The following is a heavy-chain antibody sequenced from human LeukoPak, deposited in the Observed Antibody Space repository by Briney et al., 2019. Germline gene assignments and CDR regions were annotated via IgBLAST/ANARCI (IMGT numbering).Heavy chain of an antibody. V-gene: IGHV3-30*03. J-gene: IGHJ6*02. Sequence: GRSLRLSCAASGFTFSSYAMHWVRQAPGKGLEWVAVISYDGSNKYYADSVKGRFTISRDNSKNTLYLQMNSLRAEDTAVYYCSGSYYNPDYNGMDVWGQGTTVTVSS. CDR2: ISYDGSNK. D-gene: IGHD3-10*01. CDR3: SGSYYNPDYNGMDV. CDR1: GFTFSSYA.